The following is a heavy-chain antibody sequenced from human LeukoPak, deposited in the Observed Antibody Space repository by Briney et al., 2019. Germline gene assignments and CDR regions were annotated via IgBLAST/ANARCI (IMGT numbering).Heavy chain of an antibody. J-gene: IGHJ4*02. CDR2: ISGSGIST. CDR1: GFTFSSYA. Sequence: AGGSLRLSCAASGFTFSSYAMAWVRQAPGKGLEWVSAISGSGISTYYAESVRGRFTVSRDNPKNTLYLQMNSLRAEDTAVYYCARGLYYFDYWGQGTLVTVSS. CDR3: ARGLYYFDY. V-gene: IGHV3-23*01.